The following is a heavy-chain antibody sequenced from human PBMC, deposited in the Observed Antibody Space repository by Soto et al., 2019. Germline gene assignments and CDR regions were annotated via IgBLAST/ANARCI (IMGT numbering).Heavy chain of an antibody. J-gene: IGHJ6*02. V-gene: IGHV3-23*01. CDR3: ARIRGYWYGLNV. CDR2: ITGTGGNT. CDR1: GFPLSTYG. Sequence: EGQLLESGGGLVQPGGSLRLSCAASGFPLSTYGMTWVRQAPGKGLEWVSAITGTGGNTYYVDSVKGRFTSPRDNSKNMLYLQVNSLRVEDTALYYCARIRGYWYGLNVWGQRTTVTVSS.